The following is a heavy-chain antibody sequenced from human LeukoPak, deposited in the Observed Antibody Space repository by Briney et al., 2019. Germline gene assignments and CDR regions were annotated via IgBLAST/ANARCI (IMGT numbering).Heavy chain of an antibody. D-gene: IGHD3-22*01. V-gene: IGHV3-23*01. CDR2: ISGSGGST. CDR1: GFTFSSYA. CDR3: ASSSGYYYSAVAY. J-gene: IGHJ4*02. Sequence: GGSLRLSCAVSGFTFSSYAMGWVRQAPGKGLEWVSAISGSGGSTYYADSVKGRFTISRDNSKNTLYLQMNSLRAEDTAVYYCASSSGYYYSAVAYWGQGTLVTASS.